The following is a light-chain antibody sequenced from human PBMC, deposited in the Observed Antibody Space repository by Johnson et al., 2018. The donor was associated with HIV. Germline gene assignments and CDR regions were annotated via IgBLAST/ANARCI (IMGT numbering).Light chain of an antibody. CDR1: SSNIGNNY. CDR2: DNN. CDR3: GTWDTSLSVYV. J-gene: IGLJ1*01. V-gene: IGLV1-51*01. Sequence: QSVLTQPPSVSAAPGQKVTISCSGSSSNIGNNYVSWYQQLPGTAPKLLIYDNNKRPSGIPDRFSGSKSGTSVTLAITGLQTGDEADYYCGTWDTSLSVYVFGTGTKGTVL.